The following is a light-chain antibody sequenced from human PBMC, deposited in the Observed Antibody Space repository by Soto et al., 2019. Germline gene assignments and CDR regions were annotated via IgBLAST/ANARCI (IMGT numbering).Light chain of an antibody. Sequence: IVLTLSPGTLSLTPGERATLSCSASQSVSSIYLAWYQQKPGQAPSLLIYATSSRATGIPDRFSGSGSGTDFSLTISRLEPEDFAVYYCQQYGSSPPITFGQGTRLEIK. CDR1: QSVSSIY. CDR3: QQYGSSPPIT. J-gene: IGKJ5*01. CDR2: ATS. V-gene: IGKV3-20*01.